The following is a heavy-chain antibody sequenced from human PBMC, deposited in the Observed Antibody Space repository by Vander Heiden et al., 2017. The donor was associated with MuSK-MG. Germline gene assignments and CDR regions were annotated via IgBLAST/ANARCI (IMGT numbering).Heavy chain of an antibody. CDR1: GLTVSSYS. CDR3: ARDGDSDAFDI. V-gene: IGHV3-21*01. J-gene: IGHJ3*02. CDR2: ISNSMSYI. Sequence: EVQLVASGGGRVRPGGSRRLPCAASGLTVSSYSRNWDRQAPGNGLGCITSISNSMSYIYNADSVKGRFTISRDNAKNSLYLQMNSLSAEDTAVNVCARDGDSDAFDIWGQGTMVTVSS. D-gene: IGHD3-10*01.